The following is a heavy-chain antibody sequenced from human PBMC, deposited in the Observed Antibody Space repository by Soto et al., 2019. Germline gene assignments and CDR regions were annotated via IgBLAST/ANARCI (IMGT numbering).Heavy chain of an antibody. CDR2: IYHSGST. V-gene: IGHV4-59*12. CDR1: GGSISSYY. J-gene: IGHJ4*02. Sequence: SETLSLTCTVSGGSISSYYWSWIRQPPGKGLEWIGYIYHSGSTYYNPSLKSRVTISVDRSKNQFTLKLSSVTAADTAVYYCARDQGYTRAFDYWGQGTLVTVSS. CDR3: ARDQGYTRAFDY. D-gene: IGHD5-18*01.